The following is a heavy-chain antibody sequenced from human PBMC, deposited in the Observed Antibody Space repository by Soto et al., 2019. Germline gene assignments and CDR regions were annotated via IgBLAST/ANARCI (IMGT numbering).Heavy chain of an antibody. D-gene: IGHD3-3*01. V-gene: IGHV3-21*01. CDR1: GFTFSSYS. Sequence: GGSLRLSCAASGFTFSSYSMNWVRQAPGKGLEWVSSISSSSSYIYYADSVKGRFTISRDNAKNSLYLQMNSLRAEDTAVYYCARSLRFLEWHHLTPFDYWGQGTLVTVSS. CDR3: ARSLRFLEWHHLTPFDY. CDR2: ISSSSSYI. J-gene: IGHJ4*02.